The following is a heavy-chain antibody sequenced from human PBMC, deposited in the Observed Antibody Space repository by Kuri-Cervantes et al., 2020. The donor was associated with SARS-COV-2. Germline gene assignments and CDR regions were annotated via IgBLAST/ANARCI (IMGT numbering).Heavy chain of an antibody. CDR1: GASISETIFW. J-gene: IGHJ5*02. V-gene: IGHV4-39*01. CDR2: IYYRGNT. Sequence: ESLKISCIVSGASISETIFWWGWIRQPPGRGLEWIGSIYYRGNTYYNPSLKSRITMSVDTSKSQFSLRLRSVTAADTAMYYCARLGTGLPFDPWGQGTLVTVSS. D-gene: IGHD7-27*01. CDR3: ARLGTGLPFDP.